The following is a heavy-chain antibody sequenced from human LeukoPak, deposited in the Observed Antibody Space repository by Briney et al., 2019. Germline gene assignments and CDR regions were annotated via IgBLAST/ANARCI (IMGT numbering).Heavy chain of an antibody. CDR1: VFTLSSYG. V-gene: IGHV3-33*06. CDR3: AKEAPYYYGSGSYYPPFDY. D-gene: IGHD3-10*01. CDR2: IWYDGSNK. J-gene: IGHJ4*02. Sequence: PGGSLRLSCAASVFTLSSYGVHGVREAPGKGLERVAVIWYDGSNKYYTDSVRGGFTIYRDNSKNTLYLQMNSLRAEDTAVYYCAKEAPYYYGSGSYYPPFDYWGQGTLVTVSS.